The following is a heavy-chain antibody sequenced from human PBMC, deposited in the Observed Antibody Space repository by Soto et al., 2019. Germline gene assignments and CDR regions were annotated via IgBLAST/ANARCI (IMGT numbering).Heavy chain of an antibody. CDR2: INAGNGNT. V-gene: IGHV1-3*01. Sequence: ASLNVSRKASGYTFTSYPMHWVRQSPGQRLEWMGWINAGNGNTKYSQKFQGRVTITRDTSASTAYMELSSLRSEDTAVYYCARSWFGHQVHWFDSWGQGTLVTVS. D-gene: IGHD3-16*01. J-gene: IGHJ5*01. CDR3: ARSWFGHQVHWFDS. CDR1: GYTFTSYP.